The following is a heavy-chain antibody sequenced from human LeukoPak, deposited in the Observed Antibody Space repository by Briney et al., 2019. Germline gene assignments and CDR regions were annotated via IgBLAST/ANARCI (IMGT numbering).Heavy chain of an antibody. Sequence: PGGSLRLSCAASGFTFSSYWMMWVRQAPGKGLEWVANIRQDGSEKNYVDSVKGRFTISRDNAKISLYLQMNSLRAEDTAVYYCARDPTYYYGSGSYVGGYFDYWGQGTLVTVSS. J-gene: IGHJ4*02. CDR3: ARDPTYYYGSGSYVGGYFDY. CDR1: GFTFSSYW. V-gene: IGHV3-7*01. CDR2: IRQDGSEK. D-gene: IGHD3-10*01.